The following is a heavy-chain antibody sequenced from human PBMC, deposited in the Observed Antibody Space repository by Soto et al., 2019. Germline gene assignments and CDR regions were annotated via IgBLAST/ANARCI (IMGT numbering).Heavy chain of an antibody. CDR3: ARVRDYYDSSGYYVDY. Sequence: SETLSLTCAVSGGSISSSNWWSWVRQPPGKGLEWIGEIYYSGTTNYNPSLKSRVTISVDTSKNQFSLKLNSVTAADTAVYYCARVRDYYDSSGYYVDYWGQGTLVTVSS. J-gene: IGHJ4*02. CDR2: IYYSGTT. V-gene: IGHV4-4*02. CDR1: GGSISSSNW. D-gene: IGHD3-22*01.